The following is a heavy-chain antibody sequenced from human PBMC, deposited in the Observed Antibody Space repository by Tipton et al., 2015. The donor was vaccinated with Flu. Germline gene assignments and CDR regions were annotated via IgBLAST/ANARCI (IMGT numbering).Heavy chain of an antibody. CDR2: IYSSGST. D-gene: IGHD3-10*01. CDR3: ARFSVRGESDY. J-gene: IGHJ4*01. V-gene: IGHV4-4*07. CDR1: GGSINSYY. Sequence: TLSLTCTVSGGSINSYYWSWIRQSAGKGLEWIGRIYSSGSTNYNPSLKSRVTMSVDTSKNKFSLKMSSVTAADTAVYYCARFSVRGESDYWGHGTLVTVSS.